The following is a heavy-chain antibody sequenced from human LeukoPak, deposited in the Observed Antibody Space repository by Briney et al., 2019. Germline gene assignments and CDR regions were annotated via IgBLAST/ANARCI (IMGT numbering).Heavy chain of an antibody. J-gene: IGHJ4*02. Sequence: SETLSLTCTVSDGSISSFYWSWIRQPPGKGLEWIGYIYSSGTTHYNPSLESRVTISVDTSKNQFSLKLSSVTAADTAVYYCASQIDGSQWGFDYWGPGTLVTVSS. CDR3: ASQIDGSQWGFDY. CDR1: DGSISSFY. D-gene: IGHD5-24*01. CDR2: IYSSGTT. V-gene: IGHV4-59*01.